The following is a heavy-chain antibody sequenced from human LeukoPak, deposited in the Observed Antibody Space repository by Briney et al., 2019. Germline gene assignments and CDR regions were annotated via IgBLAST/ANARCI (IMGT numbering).Heavy chain of an antibody. V-gene: IGHV3-23*01. CDR2: ISGSSGRT. Sequence: GGTLRLSCAASGFTFSSYAMNWVRQAPGKGLEWVSAISGSSGRTYYADSVKGRFTISRDNSKNTLDLQMNSLRAEDTAVYYCARLIAVAGTIWGQGTLVTVSS. D-gene: IGHD6-19*01. CDR1: GFTFSSYA. CDR3: ARLIAVAGTI. J-gene: IGHJ4*02.